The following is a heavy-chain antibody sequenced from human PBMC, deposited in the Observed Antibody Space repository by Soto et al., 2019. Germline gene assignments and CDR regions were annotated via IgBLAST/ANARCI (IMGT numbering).Heavy chain of an antibody. J-gene: IGHJ3*01. CDR1: GFTFSGYA. CDR2: ISDSGGST. CDR3: AKDVAAAAQGYDDFDV. V-gene: IGHV3-23*01. D-gene: IGHD6-13*01. Sequence: PVGSLRLSCAVSGFTFSGYAMSWVRQAPGKGLEWVSVISDSGGSTYYADSVKGRFTISRDKSKKMLYLQMNSLRAEDTAVYYCAKDVAAAAQGYDDFDVWGQGTIFTVPS.